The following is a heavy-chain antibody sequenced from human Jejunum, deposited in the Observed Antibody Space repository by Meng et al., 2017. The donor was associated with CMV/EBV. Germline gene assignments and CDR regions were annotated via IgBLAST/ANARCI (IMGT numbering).Heavy chain of an antibody. V-gene: IGHV3-74*01. D-gene: IGHD3-22*01. CDR3: ARDRWYYYDSSDGGWFDP. Sequence: FSSYWMHWVRQVPGKGLVWVSRINSDGSSTSYADSVKGRFTISRDNAKNTLYLQMNSLRAEDTAVYYCARDRWYYYDSSDGGWFDPWGQGTLVTVSS. CDR1: FSSYW. CDR2: INSDGSST. J-gene: IGHJ5*02.